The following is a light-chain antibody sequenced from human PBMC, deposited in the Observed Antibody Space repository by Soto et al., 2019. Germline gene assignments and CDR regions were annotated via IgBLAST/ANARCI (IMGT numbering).Light chain of an antibody. CDR2: EVS. J-gene: IGLJ3*02. V-gene: IGLV2-11*01. CDR3: CSHAGSYSWV. Sequence: QSALPQPRSVSGSPGQSVTISCTGTSSDVGAYNHVSWYQQHPGKVPKLIINEVSERPSGVPDRFSGSKSGNTASLTISGLQAEDEAEYYCCSHAGSYSWVFGGGPKVTVL. CDR1: SSDVGAYNH.